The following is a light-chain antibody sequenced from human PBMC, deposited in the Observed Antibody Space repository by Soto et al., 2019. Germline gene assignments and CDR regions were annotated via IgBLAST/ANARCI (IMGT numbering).Light chain of an antibody. CDR3: LQDSNYPRS. V-gene: IGKV1-6*01. CDR1: QGIRND. CDR2: AAS. Sequence: AIQMTQSPSSLSASVGDRVTSTCRASQGIRNDLDWYQQKPGKAPKLLIYAASTLQSGVPSRFSGGGSGTDFTLTISSLQPEDFATYYCLQDSNYPRSFGQGTKLESK. J-gene: IGKJ2*01.